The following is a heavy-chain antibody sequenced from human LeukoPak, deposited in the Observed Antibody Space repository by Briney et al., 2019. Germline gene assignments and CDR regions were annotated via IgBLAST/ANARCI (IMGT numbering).Heavy chain of an antibody. J-gene: IGHJ4*02. CDR3: ARGARVVVAATGTFDY. CDR1: GYTFTSYY. D-gene: IGHD2-15*01. V-gene: IGHV1-46*01. CDR2: INPSGGST. Sequence: ASVKVSCKASGYTFTSYYMHWVRQAPGQGLEWMRIINPSGGSTSYAQKFQGRVTMTRDTSTSTVYMELSSLRSEDTAVYYCARGARVVVAATGTFDYWGQGTLVTVSS.